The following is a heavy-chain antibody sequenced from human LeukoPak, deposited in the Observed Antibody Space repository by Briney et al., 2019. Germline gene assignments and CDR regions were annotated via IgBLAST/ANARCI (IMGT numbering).Heavy chain of an antibody. CDR3: AKDSVYYDSRDDAFDI. J-gene: IGHJ3*02. CDR1: GFTFSSYG. V-gene: IGHV3-23*01. CDR2: ISGSGGST. Sequence: GGSLRLSCAASGFTFSSYGMSWVRQAPGKGLEWVSAISGSGGSTYYADSVKGRFTISRDNSKNTLYLQMNSLRAEDTAVYYCAKDSVYYDSRDDAFDIWGQGTMVTVSS. D-gene: IGHD3-22*01.